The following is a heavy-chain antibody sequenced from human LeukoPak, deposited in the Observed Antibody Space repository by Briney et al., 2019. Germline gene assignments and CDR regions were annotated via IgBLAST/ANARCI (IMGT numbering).Heavy chain of an antibody. CDR3: ARQNLEDSSGYYYNDAFDI. V-gene: IGHV1-18*01. J-gene: IGHJ3*02. CDR1: GYTFTSYG. D-gene: IGHD3-22*01. CDR2: ISAYNGNT. Sequence: ASVKVSCKASGYTFTSYGISWVRQAPGQGLEWMGWISAYNGNTNYAQKLQGRVTMTTDTSTSTAYLQWSSLKASDTAMYYCARQNLEDSSGYYYNDAFDIWGQGTMVTVSS.